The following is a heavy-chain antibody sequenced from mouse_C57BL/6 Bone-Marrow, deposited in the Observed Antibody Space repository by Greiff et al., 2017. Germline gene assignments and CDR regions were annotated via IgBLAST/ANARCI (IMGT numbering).Heavy chain of an antibody. Sequence: VQLQQSGAELVRPGASVKLSCTASGFNIKDDYMHWVKQRPEQGLEWIGWIDPENGDTENASKFQGKATITADTSSNTAYLQLSSLTSEDTAVYYCTTFPLITTVVATDYFDYWGQGTTLTVSS. CDR3: TTFPLITTVVATDYFDY. CDR1: GFNIKDDY. V-gene: IGHV14-4*01. CDR2: IDPENGDT. J-gene: IGHJ2*01. D-gene: IGHD1-1*01.